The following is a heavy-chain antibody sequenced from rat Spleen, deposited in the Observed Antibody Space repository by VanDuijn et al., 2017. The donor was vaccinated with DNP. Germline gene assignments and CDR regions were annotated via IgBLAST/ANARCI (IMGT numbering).Heavy chain of an antibody. Sequence: EVQLVESGGGLVQPGRSLKLSCAASGFTFSDYYMAWVRQAPKKGLEWVAYISYEGSRTYYRDSVKGRFTISRDNAKSTLYLQMNSLRSEETATYYCATGVYGGYEDWFAYWGQGTLVTVSS. D-gene: IGHD1-11*01. CDR3: ATGVYGGYEDWFAY. J-gene: IGHJ3*01. CDR1: GFTFSDYY. V-gene: IGHV5-22*01. CDR2: ISYEGSRT.